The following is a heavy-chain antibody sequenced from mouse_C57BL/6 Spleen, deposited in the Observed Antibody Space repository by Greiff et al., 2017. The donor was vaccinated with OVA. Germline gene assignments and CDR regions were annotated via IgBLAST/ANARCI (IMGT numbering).Heavy chain of an antibody. Sequence: EVQLQQSGPELVKPGASVKISCKASGYTFTDYYMNWVKQSHGKSLEWIGDINPNNGGTSYNQKFKGKATLTVDKSSSTAYMELRSLTSEDSAVYYCASRIYYDYDGFAYWGQGTLVTVSA. CDR1: GYTFTDYY. V-gene: IGHV1-26*01. CDR2: INPNNGGT. CDR3: ASRIYYDYDGFAY. J-gene: IGHJ3*01. D-gene: IGHD2-4*01.